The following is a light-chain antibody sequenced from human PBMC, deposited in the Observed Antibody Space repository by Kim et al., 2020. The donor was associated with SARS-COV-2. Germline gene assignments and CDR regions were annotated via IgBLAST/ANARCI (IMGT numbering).Light chain of an antibody. CDR3: CSYAGSPPYV. J-gene: IGLJ1*01. Sequence: QSALTQPRSVSGSPGQSVTISCTGTSSDVGGYNYVSWYQQHPGKAPKLMIYDVTERPSGVPDRFSASKSGNTASLTISELQAEDEADYYCCSYAGSPPYVFGTGTKVTVL. V-gene: IGLV2-11*01. CDR2: DVT. CDR1: SSDVGGYNY.